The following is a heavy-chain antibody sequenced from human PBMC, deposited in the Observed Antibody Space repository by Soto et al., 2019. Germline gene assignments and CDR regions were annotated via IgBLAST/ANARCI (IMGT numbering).Heavy chain of an antibody. V-gene: IGHV1-18*01. D-gene: IGHD3-22*01. J-gene: IGHJ4*02. CDR3: ARGPTDYYDNSANYFLDY. CDR2: ISTYNGNT. Sequence: ASVKVSCKGSGYTFITYGVRWVRQAPGQRLDWLGWISTYNGNTRYAERLQGRVTMTTDTTTNTAYMELRNLRSDDTAVYYCARGPTDYYDNSANYFLDYWGQGTLVTVSS. CDR1: GYTFITYG.